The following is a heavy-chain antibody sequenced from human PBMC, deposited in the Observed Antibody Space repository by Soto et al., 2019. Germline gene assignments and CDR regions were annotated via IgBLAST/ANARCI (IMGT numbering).Heavy chain of an antibody. J-gene: IGHJ4*02. CDR2: MSWDGSDE. CDR3: AKEGCSGGICYGFDY. V-gene: IGHV3-30*18. D-gene: IGHD2-15*01. Sequence: QVQLVESGGGGVQPGRSLRLSCAASGFTFSSYGMHWVRQAPGKGLEWVAVMSWDGSDEFYEETVKGRFTVSRDNSRNTLYLQMNSLRPEDTAVYYCAKEGCSGGICYGFDYWGQGTLVTVSS. CDR1: GFTFSSYG.